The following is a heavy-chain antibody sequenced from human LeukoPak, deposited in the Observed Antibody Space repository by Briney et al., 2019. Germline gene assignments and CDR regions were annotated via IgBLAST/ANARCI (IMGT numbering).Heavy chain of an antibody. Sequence: PGGSLRLSCAASGFTFSNYPMSWVRQAPGKGLEWVSATHSSGGTYYADSVKGRFTISRDTSKNTLYLQINSLSVEDTAVYYCIVFGDSNHWGQGTLVTVSS. CDR2: THSSGGT. V-gene: IGHV3-23*01. D-gene: IGHD4-17*01. CDR1: GFTFSNYP. CDR3: IVFGDSNH. J-gene: IGHJ5*02.